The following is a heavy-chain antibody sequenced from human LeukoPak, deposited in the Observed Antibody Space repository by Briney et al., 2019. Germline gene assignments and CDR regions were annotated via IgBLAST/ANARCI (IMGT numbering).Heavy chain of an antibody. CDR2: LSTSCCST. CDR3: ASKGSGTFDY. V-gene: IGHV3-23*01. D-gene: IGHD1-26*01. Sequence: PGRSLRLSCAVSGFTLSSYAMSWVPQAPGKGRECVTTLSTSCCSTYYADSVKGWFTISRDNYENTLYLQMNSLRAEDTAIYYCASKGSGTFDYWGQGTLVTVSS. J-gene: IGHJ4*02. CDR1: GFTLSSYA.